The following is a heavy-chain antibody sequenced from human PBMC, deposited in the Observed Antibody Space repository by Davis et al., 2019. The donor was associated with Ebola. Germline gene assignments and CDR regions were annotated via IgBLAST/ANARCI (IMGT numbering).Heavy chain of an antibody. CDR1: GGSFSAYF. J-gene: IGHJ5*01. CDR3: ARTTKTNIEASGLGFNSFDS. Sequence: SETLSLTCAVYGGSFSAYFWSWIRQPPGKGLEWIGETSHSGYTNYSPSLMSRVTISVDSSKSQFSLKINSVTAADTAVYYCARTTKTNIEASGLGFNSFDSWGQGALVSVSS. V-gene: IGHV4-34*01. D-gene: IGHD4-17*01. CDR2: TSHSGYT.